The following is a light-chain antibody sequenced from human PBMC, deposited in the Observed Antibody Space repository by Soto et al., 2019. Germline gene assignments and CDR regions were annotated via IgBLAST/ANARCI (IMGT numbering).Light chain of an antibody. CDR3: QQYGSSPIT. V-gene: IGKV1-5*03. CDR2: KTS. CDR1: QSISSW. Sequence: DIQMTQSPSTLSASAGDRVTITCRASQSISSWLAWFQQKPGKAPKLLIYKTSNLESGVPSRFSGSGSGTDFTLTISSLEPEDFAVYYCQQYGSSPITFGQGTRLEIK. J-gene: IGKJ5*01.